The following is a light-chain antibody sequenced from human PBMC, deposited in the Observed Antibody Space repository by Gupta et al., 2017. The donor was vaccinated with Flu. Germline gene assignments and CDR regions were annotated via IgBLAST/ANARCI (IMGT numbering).Light chain of an antibody. J-gene: IGKJ3*01. CDR2: LGS. CDR3: MQALQTPR. CDR1: QSLLHRNGYNY. V-gene: IGKV2-28*01. Sequence: DIVLTQSPVSLAVTPGEPASISCRSSQSLLHRNGYNYLDWYLQKPGQSPQLLIYLGSNRASGVPDRFSGSGSGTDFTLKISRVEAEDVGVYYCMQALQTPRFGLGTKVDIK.